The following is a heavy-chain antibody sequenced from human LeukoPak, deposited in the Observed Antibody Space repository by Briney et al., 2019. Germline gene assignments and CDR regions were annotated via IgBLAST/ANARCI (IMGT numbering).Heavy chain of an antibody. J-gene: IGHJ4*02. Sequence: SGPTLVKPTETLTLTCSFSENALNSNGVGVGWVRQPPGKALEWLALLYWHNDKRYSPSLKSRLTIAKDTSKNQVVLTMTNMDPVDTATYYCARITVNCSGGSCHTYYFDYWGQGTLVTVSS. CDR1: ENALNSNGVG. V-gene: IGHV2-5*01. D-gene: IGHD2-15*01. CDR3: ARITVNCSGGSCHTYYFDY. CDR2: LYWHNDK.